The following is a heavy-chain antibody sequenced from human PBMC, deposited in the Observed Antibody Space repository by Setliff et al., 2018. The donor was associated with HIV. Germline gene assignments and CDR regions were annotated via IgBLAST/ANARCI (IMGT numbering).Heavy chain of an antibody. J-gene: IGHJ4*02. CDR1: GYTFTSYY. CDR2: INPSGGST. Sequence: ASVKVSCKASGYTFTSYYMHWVRQAPGQGLEWMGIINPSGGSTSYAQKFQGRVTMTRDTSTSTVYMELSSLRSEDTAVYYCAREPSGSGNYFYFDYWGQGTLVTVPQ. CDR3: AREPSGSGNYFYFDY. D-gene: IGHD1-26*01. V-gene: IGHV1-46*01.